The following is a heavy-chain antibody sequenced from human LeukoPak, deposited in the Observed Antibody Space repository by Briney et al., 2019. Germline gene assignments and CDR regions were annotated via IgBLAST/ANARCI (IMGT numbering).Heavy chain of an antibody. Sequence: SETLSLTCAVYGGSFSGYYWSWIRQPPGKGLEWIGEINHSGSTNYNPSLKSRVTISVDTSKNQFSLKLSSVTAADTAVYYCARFYGDYGNDAFDIWGQGTMDTVSS. CDR3: ARFYGDYGNDAFDI. CDR1: GGSFSGYY. J-gene: IGHJ3*02. V-gene: IGHV4-34*01. D-gene: IGHD4-17*01. CDR2: INHSGST.